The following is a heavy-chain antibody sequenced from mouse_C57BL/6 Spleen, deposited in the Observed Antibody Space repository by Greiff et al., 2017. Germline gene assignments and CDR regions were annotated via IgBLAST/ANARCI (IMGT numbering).Heavy chain of an antibody. J-gene: IGHJ4*01. CDR2: IYPRSGNT. V-gene: IGHV1-81*01. CDR1: GYTFTSYG. D-gene: IGHD2-3*01. Sequence: VQLQESGAELARPGASVKLSCKASGYTFTSYGISWVKQRTGQGLEWIGEIYPRSGNTYYNEKFKGKATLTADKSSSTAYMELRSLTSEDSAVYFCAKEADGYYAMDYWGQGTSVTVSS. CDR3: AKEADGYYAMDY.